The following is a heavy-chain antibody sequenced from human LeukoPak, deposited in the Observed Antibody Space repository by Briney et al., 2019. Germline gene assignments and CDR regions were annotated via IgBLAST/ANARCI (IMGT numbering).Heavy chain of an antibody. Sequence: ASVKVSCKASGDTFTSHYMHWVRQAPGQGLEWMGIVNPSGGSTSSAQKFQGRVTMTRDMSTSTVYMDLRSLRSDDTAVYYCATGLWFGKYLDVWGKGTTVTISS. J-gene: IGHJ6*04. CDR3: ATGLWFGKYLDV. CDR1: GDTFTSHY. CDR2: VNPSGGST. V-gene: IGHV1-46*01. D-gene: IGHD3-10*01.